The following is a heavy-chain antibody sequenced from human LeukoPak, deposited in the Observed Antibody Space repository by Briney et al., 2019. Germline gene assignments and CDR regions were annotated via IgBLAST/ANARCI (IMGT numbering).Heavy chain of an antibody. V-gene: IGHV3-74*01. CDR1: GFTLSTYW. Sequence: PGGSLRLSCAASGFTLSTYWMHWVRQAPGKGLVRVSRINPEATTISYADSVKGRFTISRDNAKNTLYLQMNSLRAEDTAVYYCTRDTYGERDYWGQGTLVTVSS. D-gene: IGHD4-17*01. CDR3: TRDTYGERDY. CDR2: INPEATTI. J-gene: IGHJ4*02.